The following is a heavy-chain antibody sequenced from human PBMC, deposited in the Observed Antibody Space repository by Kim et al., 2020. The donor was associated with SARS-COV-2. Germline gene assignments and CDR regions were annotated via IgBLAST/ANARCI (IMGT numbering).Heavy chain of an antibody. D-gene: IGHD6-19*01. CDR3: ARVASSSIDY. J-gene: IGHJ4*02. Sequence: TTYDAESVRGRFTISRDNTKNSLFLQMDSLADEDTAVYFCARVASSSIDYWGQGTRVTVSS. CDR2: TT. V-gene: IGHV3-11*01.